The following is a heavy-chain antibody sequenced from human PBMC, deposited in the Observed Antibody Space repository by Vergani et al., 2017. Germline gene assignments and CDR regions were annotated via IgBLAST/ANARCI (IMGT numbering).Heavy chain of an antibody. Sequence: EVQLVESGGGLVQPGGSLRLSCAASGFTFSSYEMNWVRQAPGNGLEWVSYISSSGSTIYYADSVKGRFTISRDNAKNSLYLQMNSLRAEDTAVYYCARDVHPGRRNWYFDLWGRGTLVTVSS. D-gene: IGHD1-14*01. CDR3: ARDVHPGRRNWYFDL. J-gene: IGHJ2*01. V-gene: IGHV3-48*03. CDR2: ISSSGSTI. CDR1: GFTFSSYE.